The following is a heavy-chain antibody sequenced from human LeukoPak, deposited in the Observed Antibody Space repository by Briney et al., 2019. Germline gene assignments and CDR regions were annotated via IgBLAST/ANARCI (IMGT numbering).Heavy chain of an antibody. J-gene: IGHJ4*02. D-gene: IGHD4-23*01. Sequence: GTSLRLSCAASGFTLSNYGVHWVHQAPGKGPEWAALIWYDGSNKYFTDSVKGRFTISRDNSKNTVYLHMNTLRVGDTALYYCATWRIRSSSDWYLLDYWGRGTLVTVSS. CDR1: GFTLSNYG. CDR2: IWYDGSNK. CDR3: ATWRIRSSSDWYLLDY. V-gene: IGHV3-33*01.